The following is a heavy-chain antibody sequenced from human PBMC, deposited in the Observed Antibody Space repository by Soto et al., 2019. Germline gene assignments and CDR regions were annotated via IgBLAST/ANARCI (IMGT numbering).Heavy chain of an antibody. CDR1: GGSISSSSYY. CDR2: IYYSGST. D-gene: IGHD1-26*01. J-gene: IGHJ4*02. CDR3: ARLGVGATVDY. V-gene: IGHV4-39*01. Sequence: SETLSLTCTVSGGSISSSSYYWGWIRQPPGKGLEWIGSIYYSGSTYYNPSLKSRVTISVDTSKNQFSLKLSSVTAADTAVYYCARLGVGATVDYWGQGTLVTVSS.